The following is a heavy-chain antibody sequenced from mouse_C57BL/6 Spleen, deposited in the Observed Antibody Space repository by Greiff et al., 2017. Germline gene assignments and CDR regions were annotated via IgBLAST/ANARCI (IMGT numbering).Heavy chain of an antibody. D-gene: IGHD1-1*01. J-gene: IGHJ2*01. Sequence: QVHVKQPGAELVKPGASVKLSCKASGYTFTSYWMHWVKQRPGRGLEWIGRIDPNSGGTKYNEKFKSKATLTVDKPSSTAYMQLSSLTSEDSAVYYCARMERDYYGSSYYFDYWGQGTTLTVSS. CDR1: GYTFTSYW. CDR3: ARMERDYYGSSYYFDY. V-gene: IGHV1-72*01. CDR2: IDPNSGGT.